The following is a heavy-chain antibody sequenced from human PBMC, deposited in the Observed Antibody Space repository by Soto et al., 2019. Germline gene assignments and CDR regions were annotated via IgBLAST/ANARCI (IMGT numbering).Heavy chain of an antibody. V-gene: IGHV3-23*01. Sequence: PGGSLRLSCAASGFTFSSYAMSWVRQAPGKGLEWVSAISGSGGSTYYADSVKGRFTISRDNSKNTLYLQMNSLRAEDAAVYYCAKLGRSILRYDDAFDIWGQGTMVTVSS. CDR1: GFTFSSYA. CDR2: ISGSGGST. J-gene: IGHJ3*02. D-gene: IGHD6-6*01. CDR3: AKLGRSILRYDDAFDI.